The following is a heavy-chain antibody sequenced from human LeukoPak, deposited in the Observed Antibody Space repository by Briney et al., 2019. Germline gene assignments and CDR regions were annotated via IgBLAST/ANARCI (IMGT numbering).Heavy chain of an antibody. J-gene: IGHJ4*02. Sequence: ASVKVSCKASGYTFTVYYMHWVRQAPGQGLEWMGRINPNSGGTNFAQNFQGRVTMTRDTSISTVYMELSRLRSDDTAVYYCARYGVVVVTNKNYYFDYWGQGTLVTVSS. CDR2: INPNSGGT. V-gene: IGHV1-2*06. CDR3: ARYGVVVVTNKNYYFDY. D-gene: IGHD3-22*01. CDR1: GYTFTVYY.